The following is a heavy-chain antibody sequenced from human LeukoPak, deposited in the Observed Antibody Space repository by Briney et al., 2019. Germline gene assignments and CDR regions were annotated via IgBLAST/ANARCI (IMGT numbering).Heavy chain of an antibody. D-gene: IGHD3-10*01. CDR2: ISAYNGNT. CDR3: ARDDVGFGEFRDAFDI. CDR1: GYTFTSYG. J-gene: IGHJ3*02. V-gene: IGHV1-18*01. Sequence: GASVKVSCKASGYTFTSYGISWVRQAPGQGLEWMGWISAYNGNTNYAQKLQGRVTMTTDTSTSTAYMELRSLRSDDTAVYYCARDDVGFGEFRDAFDIWGQGTMVTVSS.